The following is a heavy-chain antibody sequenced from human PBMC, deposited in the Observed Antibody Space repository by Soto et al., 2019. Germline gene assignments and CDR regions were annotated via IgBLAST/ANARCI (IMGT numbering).Heavy chain of an antibody. Sequence: GGSLRLSCAASGFTFSSYGMHWVRQAPGKGLEWVAVISYDGSNKYYADSVKGRFTISRDNSKNTLYLQMNSLRAEDTAVYYCAKDSVATITGNYYYGMDVWGQGTTVTVSS. J-gene: IGHJ6*02. CDR1: GFTFSSYG. V-gene: IGHV3-30*18. D-gene: IGHD5-12*01. CDR2: ISYDGSNK. CDR3: AKDSVATITGNYYYGMDV.